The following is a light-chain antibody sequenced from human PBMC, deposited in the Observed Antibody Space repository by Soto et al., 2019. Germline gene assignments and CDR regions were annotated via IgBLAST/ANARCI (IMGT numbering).Light chain of an antibody. Sequence: DIQMTQSPSSLSASVGDRVTITCRASQNIANYLNSYQQKPGKVPNLLIYAASSLQSGLPSRFSGSGSGTDFTLTISSLQPEEFATYYCQHSYTTPITFGQGTRLEIK. J-gene: IGKJ5*01. V-gene: IGKV1-39*01. CDR1: QNIANY. CDR2: AAS. CDR3: QHSYTTPIT.